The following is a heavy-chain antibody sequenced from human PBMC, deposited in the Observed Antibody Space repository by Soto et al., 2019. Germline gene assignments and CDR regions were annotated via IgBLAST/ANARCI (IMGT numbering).Heavy chain of an antibody. J-gene: IGHJ5*02. V-gene: IGHV1-18*04. Sequence: GASVKVSCKASGYTFTSYYMHWVRQAPGQGLEWMGWISAYNGNTNYAQKLQGRVTMTTDTSTSTAYTELRSLRSDDTAVYYCARDLGDYVGWFDPWGQGTLVTVSS. CDR1: GYTFTSYY. CDR2: ISAYNGNT. CDR3: ARDLGDYVGWFDP. D-gene: IGHD4-17*01.